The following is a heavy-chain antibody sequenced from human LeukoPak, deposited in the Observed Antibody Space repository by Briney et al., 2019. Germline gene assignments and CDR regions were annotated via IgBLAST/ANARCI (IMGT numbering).Heavy chain of an antibody. J-gene: IGHJ6*04. CDR1: GFTFSSYG. Sequence: GGSLRLSCAASGFTFSSYGIHWVRQAPGKGLEWVSSISSRSTYIYHADSVKGRFTISRDNAKNSLFLQMNSLRAEDTAVYFCAKSTRAVMAMMDVWGKGTTVTVSS. CDR2: ISSRSTYI. V-gene: IGHV3-21*01. CDR3: AKSTRAVMAMMDV. D-gene: IGHD3-16*01.